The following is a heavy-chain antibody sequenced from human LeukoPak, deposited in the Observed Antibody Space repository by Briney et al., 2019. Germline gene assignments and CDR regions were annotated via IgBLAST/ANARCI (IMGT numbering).Heavy chain of an antibody. V-gene: IGHV3-21*01. CDR2: ISGSGTYI. J-gene: IGHJ3*02. D-gene: IGHD1-26*01. CDR1: GFTFSSYA. Sequence: PGGSLRLSCAASGFTFSSYAMSWVRQAPGKGLEWVSSISGSGTYIYYADSVKGRFTISRDNAKNSLYLQMNSLRAEDTAVYYCALSSGSYRDAFDIWGQGTMVTVSS. CDR3: ALSSGSYRDAFDI.